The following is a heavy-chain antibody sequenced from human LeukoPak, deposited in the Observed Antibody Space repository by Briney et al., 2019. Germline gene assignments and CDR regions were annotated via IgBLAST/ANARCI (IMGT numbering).Heavy chain of an antibody. D-gene: IGHD1-26*01. CDR3: ARGQTPFGIVGATSAFDI. Sequence: ASVKVSCKASGYTFTSYGISWVRQAPGQGLEWMGWISAYNGNTNYAQKLQGRVTMTTDTSTSTAYMELRSLRSDDTAVYYCARGQTPFGIVGATSAFDIWGQGTMVTVSS. J-gene: IGHJ3*02. CDR2: ISAYNGNT. CDR1: GYTFTSYG. V-gene: IGHV1-18*01.